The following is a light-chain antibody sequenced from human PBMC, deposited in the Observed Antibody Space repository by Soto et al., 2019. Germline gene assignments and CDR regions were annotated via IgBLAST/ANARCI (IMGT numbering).Light chain of an antibody. CDR3: QQANTFPLT. CDR2: GAS. CDR1: QDISNW. J-gene: IGKJ4*01. V-gene: IGKV1D-12*01. Sequence: DIQMTQSPSSVLASVGDRVTITCRASQDISNWLAWYQQKPGKAPKFLIYGASNLQSGVPSRFSGSGSGTDFTLTINTLQSEDFVTYYCQQANTFPLTFGGGTKVEIK.